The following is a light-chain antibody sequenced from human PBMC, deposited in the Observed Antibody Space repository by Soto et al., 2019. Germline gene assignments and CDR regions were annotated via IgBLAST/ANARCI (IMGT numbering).Light chain of an antibody. V-gene: IGKV1-39*01. CDR1: QNIKNY. Sequence: PSSLSASVGDRVTITCRASQNIKNYLNWYQQKPGKAPKLLIYASSSLQSGVPSRFSGSGSGADFILTISSLQSEDFATYYCQQSYSTPITFGQGTRLEIK. CDR3: QQSYSTPIT. CDR2: ASS. J-gene: IGKJ5*01.